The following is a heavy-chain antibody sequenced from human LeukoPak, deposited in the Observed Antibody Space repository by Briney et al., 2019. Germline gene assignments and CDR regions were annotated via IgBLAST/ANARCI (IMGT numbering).Heavy chain of an antibody. V-gene: IGHV1-3*04. CDR2: INTGNGDT. CDR3: ARVPLSDASGHYYPH. D-gene: IGHD1-26*01. CDR1: GYTFTNYG. Sequence: ASVKVSCTTSGYTFTNYGMHWVRQAPRQSPEWMGWINTGNGDTKSSQRFQDRVTLTRDTSARTAYMELNSLNSEDTAVYYCARVPLSDASGHYYPHWGQGTLVTVSS. J-gene: IGHJ1*01.